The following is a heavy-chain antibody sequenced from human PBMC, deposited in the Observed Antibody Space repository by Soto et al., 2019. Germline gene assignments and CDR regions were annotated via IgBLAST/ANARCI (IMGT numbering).Heavy chain of an antibody. Sequence: SETLSLTCTVSGGSISSYYWSWIRQPPGKGLEWIGYIYYSGSTNYNPSLKSRVTISVDTSKNQFSLKLSSVTAADTAVYYCARGGDSSGYYYWIGAFDIWGQGTMVTVPS. CDR3: ARGGDSSGYYYWIGAFDI. D-gene: IGHD3-22*01. J-gene: IGHJ3*02. CDR1: GGSISSYY. V-gene: IGHV4-59*01. CDR2: IYYSGST.